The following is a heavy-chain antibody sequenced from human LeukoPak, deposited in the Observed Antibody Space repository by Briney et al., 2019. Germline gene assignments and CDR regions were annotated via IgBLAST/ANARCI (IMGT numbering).Heavy chain of an antibody. V-gene: IGHV3-23*01. CDR1: GFTFSSYA. D-gene: IGHD2-2*01. Sequence: GGSLRLSCAASGFTFSSYAMSWVRQAPGKGLEWASTISGSGGATYYADSVKGRFTISRDNSKITLYLQMNGLRAEDTALFYCAKAVVVVPAATPFDYWGLGTLVTVSS. CDR2: ISGSGGAT. J-gene: IGHJ4*02. CDR3: AKAVVVVPAATPFDY.